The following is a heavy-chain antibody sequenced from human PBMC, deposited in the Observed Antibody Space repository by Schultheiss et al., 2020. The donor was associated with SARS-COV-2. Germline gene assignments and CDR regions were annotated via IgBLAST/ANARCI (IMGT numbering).Heavy chain of an antibody. CDR1: GYTFTGYY. CDR3: AREGFPKYSSSWSSLNWFDP. D-gene: IGHD6-13*01. V-gene: IGHV1-69*04. Sequence: SVKVSCKASGYTFTGYYMHWVRQAPGQGLEWMGRIIPILDIANYAQKFQGRVTITADKSTSTAYMELSSLRSEDTAVYYCAREGFPKYSSSWSSLNWFDPWGQGTLVTVSS. CDR2: IIPILDIA. J-gene: IGHJ5*02.